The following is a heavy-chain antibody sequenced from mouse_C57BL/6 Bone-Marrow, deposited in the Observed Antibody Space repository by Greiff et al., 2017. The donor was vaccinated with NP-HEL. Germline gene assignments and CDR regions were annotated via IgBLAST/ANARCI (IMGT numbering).Heavy chain of an antibody. CDR2: IDPENGDT. CDR3: TNCYFDY. J-gene: IGHJ2*01. Sequence: EVKLQESGAELVRPGASVKLSCTASGFNIKDDYMHWVKQRPEQGLAWIGWIDPENGDTEYASKFQGKATITADTSSNTAYLQLSSLTSEDTAVYYCTNCYFDYWGQGTTLTVSS. CDR1: GFNIKDDY. V-gene: IGHV14-4*01.